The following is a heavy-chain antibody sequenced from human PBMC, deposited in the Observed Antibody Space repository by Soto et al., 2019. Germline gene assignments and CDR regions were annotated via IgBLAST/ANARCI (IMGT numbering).Heavy chain of an antibody. D-gene: IGHD2-21*02. V-gene: IGHV4-61*08. CDR2: IHFSGET. Sequence: PSETLSLTCTVSGASIGRGGYYWTWIRQHPGKALEWMGHIHFSGETNYNPSLMGRLTISLDTSKNQFSLKLNSVTVADTAVYYCARNADSFMYYFDYWGQGTQVTVSS. CDR1: GASIGRGGYY. J-gene: IGHJ4*02. CDR3: ARNADSFMYYFDY.